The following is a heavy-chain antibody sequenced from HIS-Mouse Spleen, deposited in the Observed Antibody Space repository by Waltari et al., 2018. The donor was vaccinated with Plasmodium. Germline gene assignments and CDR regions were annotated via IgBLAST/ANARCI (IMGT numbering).Heavy chain of an antibody. D-gene: IGHD7-27*01. CDR3: ARDNWGSFGY. Sequence: EVQLVESGGGLVKPGGSRRLSCAASGFTFSSYSMNWVRQAPGKGLEWVSSISSSSSYIYYADSVKGRFTISRDNAKNSLYLQMNSLRAEDTAVYYCARDNWGSFGYWGQGTLVTVSS. CDR2: ISSSSSYI. CDR1: GFTFSSYS. J-gene: IGHJ4*02. V-gene: IGHV3-21*01.